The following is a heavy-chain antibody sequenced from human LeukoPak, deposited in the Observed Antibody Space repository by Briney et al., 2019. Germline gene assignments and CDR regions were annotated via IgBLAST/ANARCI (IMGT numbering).Heavy chain of an antibody. D-gene: IGHD1-26*01. V-gene: IGHV3-7*03. CDR2: IKEDGSEK. CDR3: ARDRGQVGLFDY. Sequence: GGSLRLSCAASGFTFSSYAMSWVRQAPGKGLEWVANIKEDGSEKYHVDSVKGRFTISRDNAKNSLYLQMNNLRVEDTAVYYCARDRGQVGLFDYWGQGTLVTVSS. J-gene: IGHJ4*02. CDR1: GFTFSSYA.